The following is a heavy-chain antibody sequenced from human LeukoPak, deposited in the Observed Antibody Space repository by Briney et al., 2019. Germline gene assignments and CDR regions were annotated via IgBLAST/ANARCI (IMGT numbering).Heavy chain of an antibody. CDR1: GFTFRRHW. V-gene: IGHV3-74*01. CDR3: AREVSGDPWHNWLDP. D-gene: IGHD4-17*01. Sequence: GGSLRLSCAASGFTFRRHWMHWVRQAPGKGLVWVSRINNDGSSTTYADSVKGRFTISRDNAKSTLYLQMNSLRADDTAVYYCAREVSGDPWHNWLDPWGQGSLVTVSS. J-gene: IGHJ5*02. CDR2: INNDGSST.